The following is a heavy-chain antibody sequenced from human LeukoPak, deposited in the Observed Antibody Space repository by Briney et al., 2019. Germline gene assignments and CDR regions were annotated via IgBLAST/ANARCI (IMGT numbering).Heavy chain of an antibody. CDR3: ARVRYSSGWYAGRGSINYYYMDV. CDR1: GESFSGYY. Sequence: SETLSLTCAVYGESFSGYYWSWLRQPAGKGLEWIGRMYTSGSTNYNPSLKSRVTISVDTSENQFSLKLSSVTAADTAVYYCARVRYSSGWYAGRGSINYYYMDVWGKGTTVTVSS. J-gene: IGHJ6*03. D-gene: IGHD6-19*01. CDR2: MYTSGST. V-gene: IGHV4-59*10.